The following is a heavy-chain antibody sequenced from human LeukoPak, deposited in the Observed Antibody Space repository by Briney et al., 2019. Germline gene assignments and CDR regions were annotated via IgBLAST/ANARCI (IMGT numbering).Heavy chain of an antibody. D-gene: IGHD2-15*01. CDR1: GGSISSYY. J-gene: IGHJ3*02. CDR3: ARDPGRYCSGGSCYSGLDAFDI. Sequence: SETLSLTCTVSGGSISSYYWSWIRQPPGKGLEWIGYIYYSGSTNYNPSLKSRVTISADTSKNQFSLNLSSVTAADTAVYYCARDPGRYCSGGSCYSGLDAFDIWGQGTMVTVSS. V-gene: IGHV4-59*01. CDR2: IYYSGST.